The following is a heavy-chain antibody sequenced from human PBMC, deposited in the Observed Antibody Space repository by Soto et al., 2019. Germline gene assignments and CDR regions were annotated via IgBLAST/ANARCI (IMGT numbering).Heavy chain of an antibody. Sequence: GGSLRLSCVASGFTVSSSYMSWVRQAPGKALEWVSVFYRGGEIYYADSVKGRFTISRHNSKNTVYLEMNSLRPEDTAVYYCARDRMDYSSSWSLWGQGTLVTVS. CDR2: FYRGGEI. V-gene: IGHV3-53*04. CDR1: GFTVSSSY. J-gene: IGHJ4*02. CDR3: ARDRMDYSSSWSL. D-gene: IGHD6-13*01.